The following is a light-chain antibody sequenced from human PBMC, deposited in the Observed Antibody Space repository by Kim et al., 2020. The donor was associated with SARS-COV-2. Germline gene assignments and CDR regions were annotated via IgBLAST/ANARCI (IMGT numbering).Light chain of an antibody. CDR1: QSISTW. J-gene: IGKJ1*01. CDR3: QRYNTSPWT. V-gene: IGKV1-5*03. CDR2: KTS. Sequence: TLSASIGDSVTITCRASQSISTWLAWYQQKPGRAPKLLIHKTSSLEPGVSSRFSGSGSGTEFTLTISSLQPDDFATYYCQRYNTSPWTFGPGTKLEI.